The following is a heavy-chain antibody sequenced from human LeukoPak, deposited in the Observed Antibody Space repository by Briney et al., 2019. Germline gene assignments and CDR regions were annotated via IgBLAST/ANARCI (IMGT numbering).Heavy chain of an antibody. Sequence: SETLSLTCTVSGGSMSSYYWSWIRQPPGKGLEWIGDIYNSGRTNYNPSLRSRVTISVDTSKNHFSLKLSSVTAADTAIYYCARHSSDLDFDYWGQGALATVSS. D-gene: IGHD2-21*02. V-gene: IGHV4-59*08. CDR2: IYNSGRT. CDR1: GGSMSSYY. J-gene: IGHJ4*02. CDR3: ARHSSDLDFDY.